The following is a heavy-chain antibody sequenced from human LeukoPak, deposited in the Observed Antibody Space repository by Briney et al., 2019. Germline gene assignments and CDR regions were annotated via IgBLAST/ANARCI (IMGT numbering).Heavy chain of an antibody. V-gene: IGHV4-39*01. J-gene: IGHJ1*01. CDR1: GGSISSSSYY. CDR2: IYYSGST. Sequence: SETLSLTCTVSGGSISSSSYYWGWIRQPPGKGLEWIGSIYYSGSTYYNPSLKSRVTISADTSKNQFSLKLSSVTAADTAVYYCARLIVAGTAEYFQHWGQGTLVTVSS. D-gene: IGHD6-19*01. CDR3: ARLIVAGTAEYFQH.